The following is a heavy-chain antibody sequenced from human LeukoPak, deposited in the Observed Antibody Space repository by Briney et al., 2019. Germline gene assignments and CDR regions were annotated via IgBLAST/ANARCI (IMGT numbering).Heavy chain of an antibody. J-gene: IGHJ4*02. V-gene: IGHV3-21*01. CDR1: GFTFSSYS. CDR2: ISYSSSYI. Sequence: PGGSLRLSCAASGFTFSSYSMNWVRQAPGKGLEWVSSISYSSSYIYYTDSVKGRFTISRDNARNSLYLQMNSLRAEDTAVYYCARNWNLDYWGQGTLGTVSS. CDR3: ARNWNLDY. D-gene: IGHD1-1*01.